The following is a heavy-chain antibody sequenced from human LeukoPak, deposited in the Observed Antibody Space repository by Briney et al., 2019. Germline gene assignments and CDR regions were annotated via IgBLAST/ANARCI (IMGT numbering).Heavy chain of an antibody. CDR1: GYSFTSYW. V-gene: IGHV5-51*01. J-gene: IGHJ3*02. D-gene: IGHD3-22*01. CDR3: ARRRRYYDSSGYYLSGAFDI. CDR2: IYPGDSDT. Sequence: GESLKISCKGSGYSFTSYWIGWVRQMPGKGLEWMGIIYPGDSDTRYSPSFQGQVTTSADKSISTAYLQWSSLKATDTAMYYCARRRRYYDSSGYYLSGAFDIWGQGTMVTVSS.